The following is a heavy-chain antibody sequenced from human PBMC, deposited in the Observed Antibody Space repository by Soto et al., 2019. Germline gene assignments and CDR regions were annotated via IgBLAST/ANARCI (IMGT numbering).Heavy chain of an antibody. CDR1: GYTFTSYG. CDR2: ISAYNGNT. Sequence: GASVKVSCKASGYTFTSYGISWVRQAPGQGLEWMGWISAYNGNTNYAQKLQGRVTMTTDTSISTACMELSRLRSDDTAVYYCARESFRPNYYYGMDVWGQGTTVTVSS. CDR3: ARESFRPNYYYGMDV. D-gene: IGHD3-10*01. V-gene: IGHV1-18*01. J-gene: IGHJ6*02.